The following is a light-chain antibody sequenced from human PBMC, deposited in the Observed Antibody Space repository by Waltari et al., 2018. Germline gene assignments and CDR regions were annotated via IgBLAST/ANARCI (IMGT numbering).Light chain of an antibody. CDR3: SSRTGSSTLYV. J-gene: IGLJ1*01. V-gene: IGLV2-14*01. CDR2: EVY. Sequence: QSALTQPASVSGSPGQSITISCTGTSSDVGGYNYVSWYQQHPGKAPKRMIYEVYNRPSVVFNRLSGSKSGNTASLTISGLQAEDEADYYCSSRTGSSTLYVFGTGTKVTVL. CDR1: SSDVGGYNY.